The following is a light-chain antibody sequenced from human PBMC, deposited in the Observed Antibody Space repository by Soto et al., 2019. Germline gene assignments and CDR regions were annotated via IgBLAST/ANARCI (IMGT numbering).Light chain of an antibody. V-gene: IGKV3-20*01. CDR3: QQYGSSPLT. Sequence: EIVLTQSPGTLSLSPGERATLSCRASQSLSSTYLAWYRQKPGQAPRLLIYGASNRATGIPVRFSGSGSGTDFTLTINRLEPEDFAVYYCQQYGSSPLTFGQGTKVEIK. J-gene: IGKJ1*01. CDR2: GAS. CDR1: QSLSSTY.